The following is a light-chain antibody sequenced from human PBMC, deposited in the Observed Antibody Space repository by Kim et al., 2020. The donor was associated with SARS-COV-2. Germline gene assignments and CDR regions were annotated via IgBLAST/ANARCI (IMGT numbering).Light chain of an antibody. V-gene: IGLV3-19*01. CDR1: SLRSYY. J-gene: IGLJ2*01. CDR2: GKN. Sequence: SSELTQDPAVSVALGQTVRITCQGDSLRSYYASWYQKKPGQAPVLFIYGKNNRPSGIPDRFSGSSSGNTASLTITGAQAEDESDYYCNSRDSSGNPGVVFGGGTQLTVL. CDR3: NSRDSSGNPGVV.